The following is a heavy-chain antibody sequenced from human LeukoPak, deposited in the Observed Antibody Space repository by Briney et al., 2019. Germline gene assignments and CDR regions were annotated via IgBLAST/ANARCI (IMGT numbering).Heavy chain of an antibody. D-gene: IGHD3-16*01. CDR3: AKFFYDYVWGSYYDT. CDR2: ISGSGGST. J-gene: IGHJ4*02. V-gene: IGHV3-23*01. CDR1: GFTFSSLA. Sequence: GGSLRLSCAASGFTFSSLAMSWVRQAPGKGLEWVSAISGSGGSTYYADSVKGRFTISRDNSKNTLYLQMNSLRAEDTAVYYCAKFFYDYVWGSYYDTWGQGTLVTVSS.